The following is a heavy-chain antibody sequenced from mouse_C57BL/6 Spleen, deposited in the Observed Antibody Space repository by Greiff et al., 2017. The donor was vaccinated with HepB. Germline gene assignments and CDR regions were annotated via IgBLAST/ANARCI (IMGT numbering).Heavy chain of an antibody. J-gene: IGHJ2*01. CDR3: ARARILIDPSYFDY. CDR2: IDPSDSYT. Sequence: QVQLQQPGAELVMPGASVKLSCKASGYTFTSYWMHWVKQRPGQGLEWIGEIDPSDSYTNYNQKFKGKSTLTVDKSSSTAYMQLSSLTSEDSAVYYCARARILIDPSYFDYWGQGTTLTVSS. CDR1: GYTFTSYW. V-gene: IGHV1-69*01.